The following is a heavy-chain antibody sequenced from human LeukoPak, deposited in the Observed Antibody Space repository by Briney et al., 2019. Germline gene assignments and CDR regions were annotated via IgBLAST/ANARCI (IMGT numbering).Heavy chain of an antibody. CDR2: MNPNSGNT. V-gene: IGHV1-8*02. J-gene: IGHJ6*04. D-gene: IGHD4-23*01. CDR3: ARGGVTSVVDV. Sequence: RASVKVSCKASGYTFTGYYIHWVRQATGQGLEWMGWMNPNSGNTGYAQKLQGRVTMTTDTSTSTAYMELRSLTSDDTAVYYCARGGVTSVVDVWGKGTTVTISS. CDR1: GYTFTGYY.